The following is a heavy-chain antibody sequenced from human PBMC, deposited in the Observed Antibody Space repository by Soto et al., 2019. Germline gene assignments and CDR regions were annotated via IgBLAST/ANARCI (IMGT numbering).Heavy chain of an antibody. V-gene: IGHV4-59*01. D-gene: IGHD4-17*01. CDR2: IYYSGST. Sequence: PSETLSLTCTVSGGSISSYYWSWIRQPPGKGLEWIGYIYYSGSTNYNPSLKSRVTISVDTSKNQFSLKLSSVTAADTAVYYCARGVYGTAGWFDPWGQGTLVTVS. CDR1: GGSISSYY. J-gene: IGHJ5*02. CDR3: ARGVYGTAGWFDP.